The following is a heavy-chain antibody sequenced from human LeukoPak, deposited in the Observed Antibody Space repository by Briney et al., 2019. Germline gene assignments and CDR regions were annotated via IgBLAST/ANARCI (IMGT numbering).Heavy chain of an antibody. CDR1: AYSSTSYW. D-gene: IGHD4-17*01. Sequence: GESLKISFKGSAYSSTSYWIGWGRQMPGKGLEWMGIIYPGDSDTRYSTSFQGQVTISADKSISTAYLQWSRLRASDTAMYYCARAGEEYGDSYAFDIWGQGTMVTVHS. V-gene: IGHV5-51*01. J-gene: IGHJ3*02. CDR3: ARAGEEYGDSYAFDI. CDR2: IYPGDSDT.